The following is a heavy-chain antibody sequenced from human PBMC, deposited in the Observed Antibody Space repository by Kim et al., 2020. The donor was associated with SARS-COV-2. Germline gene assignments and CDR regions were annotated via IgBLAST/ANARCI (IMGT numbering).Heavy chain of an antibody. Sequence: SQTLSLTCAISGDSVSSNSAAWNWIRQSPSRGLEWLGRTYYRSKWYNDYAVSVKSRITINPDTSKNQFSLQLNSVTPEDTAVYYCARGYLRSSSWYTHLYYFDYWGQGTLVTVSS. CDR1: GDSVSSNSAA. CDR3: ARGYLRSSSWYTHLYYFDY. D-gene: IGHD6-13*01. V-gene: IGHV6-1*01. CDR2: TYYRSKWYN. J-gene: IGHJ4*02.